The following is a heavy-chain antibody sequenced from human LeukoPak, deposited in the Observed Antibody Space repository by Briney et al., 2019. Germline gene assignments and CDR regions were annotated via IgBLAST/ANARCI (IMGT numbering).Heavy chain of an antibody. CDR2: IKVDGSEK. J-gene: IGHJ4*02. V-gene: IGHV3-7*04. CDR3: ARGVSYDSFDY. D-gene: IGHD3-16*01. CDR1: GFRFSGYW. Sequence: GGSLRLSCAASGFRFSGYWMTWVRQAPGKGLEWVANIKVDGSEKYYVDSVKGQFIIFRDNVKNSLFLQMNSLRVEDTAVYYCARGVSYDSFDYWGEGTLVSVSS.